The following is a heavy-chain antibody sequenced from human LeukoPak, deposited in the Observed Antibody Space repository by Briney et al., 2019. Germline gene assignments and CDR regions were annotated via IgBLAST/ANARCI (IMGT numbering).Heavy chain of an antibody. CDR3: ARVPHYYDSSGYLDY. D-gene: IGHD3-22*01. J-gene: IGHJ4*02. CDR1: GFTFSSYS. V-gene: IGHV3-21*01. Sequence: PGGSLRLSCAASGFTFSSYSMNWVRQAPGKGLEWVSFMSSSSSYIYYADSVKGRFTISRDNAKNSLYLQMNSLRAEDTAVYYCARVPHYYDSSGYLDYWGQGTLVTVSP. CDR2: MSSSSSYI.